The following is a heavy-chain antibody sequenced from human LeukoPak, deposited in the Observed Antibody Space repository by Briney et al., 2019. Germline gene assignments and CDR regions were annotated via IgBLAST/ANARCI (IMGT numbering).Heavy chain of an antibody. CDR1: GYTFTGYY. CDR3: ARDDYVSSGYYND. D-gene: IGHD3-22*01. V-gene: IGHV1-2*02. CDR2: INPNSGGT. J-gene: IGHJ4*02. Sequence: GASVKVSCKASGYTFTGYYMHWVRQAPGQGLEWMGWINPNSGGTNYAQKFQGRVTMTRDTSISTAYMELSRLRSDDTAVYYCARDDYVSSGYYNDWGQGTLVTVSS.